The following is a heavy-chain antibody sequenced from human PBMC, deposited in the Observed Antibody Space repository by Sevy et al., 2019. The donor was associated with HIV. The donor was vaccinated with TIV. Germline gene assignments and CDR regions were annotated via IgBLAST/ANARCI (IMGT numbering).Heavy chain of an antibody. J-gene: IGHJ5*01. CDR3: ARDTPITMVRGLLPYNWFDP. CDR2: ITHSSNYI. D-gene: IGHD3-10*01. CDR1: GFTFSTYN. V-gene: IGHV3-21*01. Sequence: GGSLRLSCAASGFTFSTYNMNWVRQAPGKGLEWVSSITHSSNYIYHADSVKGRFTISRDDAQNSLYVQMNSLRAEDTAVYYCARDTPITMVRGLLPYNWFDPWGQGTLVTVSS.